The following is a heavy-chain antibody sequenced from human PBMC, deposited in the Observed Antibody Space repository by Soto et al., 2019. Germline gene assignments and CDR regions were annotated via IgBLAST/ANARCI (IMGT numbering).Heavy chain of an antibody. V-gene: IGHV4-59*01. Sequence: SETLSLTCPFAGCSLRNYHGIWVRQPHGKGLEWIGYIFYSGATNSSPSLKSRVTISVDTSKNQFSLKLSSVTTADTAVYYCARLSNYGNGWSTFDYWGRGPLVT. CDR2: IFYSGAT. CDR1: GCSLRNYH. J-gene: IGHJ4*02. D-gene: IGHD6-19*01. CDR3: ARLSNYGNGWSTFDY.